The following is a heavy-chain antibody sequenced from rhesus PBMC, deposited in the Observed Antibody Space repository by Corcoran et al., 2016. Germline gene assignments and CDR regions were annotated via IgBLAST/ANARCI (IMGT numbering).Heavy chain of an antibody. Sequence: EVQLVESGGGLAKPGGSLRLSCAASGFTFSSYWMNWVRQTPGKGLEWISAINSGGGSTSYACSVKGRFTISRDNSKNTLSLQMNSLRAEDTAVYYCAKGQTYYNWGQGVLVTVSS. CDR1: GFTFSSYW. D-gene: IGHD3-3*01. CDR3: AKGQTYYN. V-gene: IGHV3S42*01. CDR2: INSGGGST. J-gene: IGHJ4*01.